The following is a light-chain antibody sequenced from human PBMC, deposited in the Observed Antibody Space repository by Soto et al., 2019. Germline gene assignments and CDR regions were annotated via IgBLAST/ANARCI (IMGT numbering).Light chain of an antibody. V-gene: IGKV3-20*01. CDR1: QSVGSG. CDR2: GAS. J-gene: IGKJ1*01. CDR3: HPSGSSGP. Sequence: SQSPATLSVSQGERPPLSCRASQSVGSGVSWYQQKPDQAPRLLFYGASTRATGIPDRFSGSGSGTDFTLTISRLEPDDFPVYYCHPSGSSGPFGQGTKVDIK.